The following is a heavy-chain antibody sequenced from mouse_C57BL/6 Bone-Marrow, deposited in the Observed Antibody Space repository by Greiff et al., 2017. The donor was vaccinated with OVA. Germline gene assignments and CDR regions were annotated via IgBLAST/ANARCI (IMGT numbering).Heavy chain of an antibody. D-gene: IGHD1-1*01. Sequence: VQLQQPGAELVMPGASVKLSCKASGYTFTSYWMHWVKQRPGQGLEWIGDIDPSDSYTNYNQKFKGKSTLTVDKSSSTAYMQLSSLTSEDSAVYYCARGEVYYGKGYFDYWGQGTTLTVSS. V-gene: IGHV1-69*01. J-gene: IGHJ2*01. CDR2: IDPSDSYT. CDR1: GYTFTSYW. CDR3: ARGEVYYGKGYFDY.